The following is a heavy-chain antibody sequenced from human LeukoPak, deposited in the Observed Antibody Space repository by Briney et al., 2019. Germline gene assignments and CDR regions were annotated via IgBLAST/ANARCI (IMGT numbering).Heavy chain of an antibody. CDR3: TTQDAYDSSGYYPAHYFDY. V-gene: IGHV3-15*01. D-gene: IGHD3-22*01. CDR1: GFTFSNAW. Sequence: GGSLRLSCAASGFTFSNAWMSWVRQAPGKGLEWVGRIKSKTDGGTTDYAAPVKGRLTISRDDSENTLYLQMNSLKTEDTAVYYCTTQDAYDSSGYYPAHYFDYWGQGTLVTVSS. J-gene: IGHJ4*02. CDR2: IKSKTDGGTT.